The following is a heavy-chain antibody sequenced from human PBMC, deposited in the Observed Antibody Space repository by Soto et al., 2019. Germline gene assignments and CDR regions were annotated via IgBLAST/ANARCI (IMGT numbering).Heavy chain of an antibody. CDR3: ATDGCSGTGCFLRH. CDR2: INPNSGGT. Sequence: ASVKVSCKASGYTFTDYWMHWVRQAPGQGLEWMGWINPNSGGTNYAQKFQGWVTMTRDTSISTAYMELSRVTSDDTAVYYCATDGCSGTGCFLRHWGQGTLVTVSS. CDR1: GYTFTDYW. J-gene: IGHJ1*01. V-gene: IGHV1-2*04. D-gene: IGHD2-15*01.